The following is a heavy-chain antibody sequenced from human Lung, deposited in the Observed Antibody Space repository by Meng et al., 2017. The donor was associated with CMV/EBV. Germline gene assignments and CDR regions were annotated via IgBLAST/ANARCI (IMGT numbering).Heavy chain of an antibody. Sequence: SETLSLXCTVSGGSISSSAYYWSWIRQHPGKGLEWIGYIYYSGSTYYNPSLKSRVTISVDTSNTQFSLTLSSVTAADTAVYYCARGPTPTISEGWVDPWGHGPLVTFSS. J-gene: IGHJ5*02. CDR2: IYYSGST. V-gene: IGHV4-31*03. CDR1: GGSISSSAYY. D-gene: IGHD3-3*01. CDR3: ARGPTPTISEGWVDP.